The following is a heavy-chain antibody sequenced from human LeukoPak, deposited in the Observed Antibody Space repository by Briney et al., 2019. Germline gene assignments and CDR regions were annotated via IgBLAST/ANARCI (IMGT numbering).Heavy chain of an antibody. CDR2: INHSGST. CDR3: ARGERQWLRPFDY. D-gene: IGHD5-12*01. CDR1: GGSFSGYY. V-gene: IGHV4-34*01. J-gene: IGHJ4*02. Sequence: PSETLSLTCAVYGGSFSGYYWSWILQPPGKGLEWIGEINHSGSTNYNPSLKSRDTISVDTSKNQFSLKLSSVTAADTAVYYCARGERQWLRPFDYWGQGTLVTVSS.